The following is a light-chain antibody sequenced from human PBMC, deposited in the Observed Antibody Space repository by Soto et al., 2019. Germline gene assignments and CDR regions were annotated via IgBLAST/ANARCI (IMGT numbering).Light chain of an antibody. V-gene: IGLV4-69*01. CDR3: QTWGTGGSSVV. CDR1: SGHSSYA. CDR2: LHSDGSH. J-gene: IGLJ2*01. Sequence: QPVLTQSPSASASLGASVTLTCTLSSGHSSYAIAWYQQKPETGPRYLMKLHSDGSHTKGDGIPDRFSGSSSGAERYLTISRLQSDDEADYYCQTWGTGGSSVVFGGGTQLTVL.